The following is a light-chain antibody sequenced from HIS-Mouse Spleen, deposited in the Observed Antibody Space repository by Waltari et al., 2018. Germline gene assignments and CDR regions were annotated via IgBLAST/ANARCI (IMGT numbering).Light chain of an antibody. CDR2: DSS. Sequence: QSALTQPASVSGSPGQSITISCTGTSSDVGGYNYVSWYQQHPGKAPNLMIYDSSNRPSGVSNRCTGSKSGNTASLTISGLQAEDEADYYCSSYTSSSFNVVFGGGTKLTVL. CDR1: SSDVGGYNY. CDR3: SSYTSSSFNVV. J-gene: IGLJ2*01. V-gene: IGLV2-14*03.